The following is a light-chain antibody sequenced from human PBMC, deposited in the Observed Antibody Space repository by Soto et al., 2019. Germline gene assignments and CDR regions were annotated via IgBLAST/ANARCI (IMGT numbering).Light chain of an antibody. Sequence: EIVMTQSPATLSVSPGERSTLSCMAIQSVSSSLAWYEQKPGKAPRLLIYGASSRATGIPERFSGSGSGTEFTLTISSLQSEDFEVYYCQQYNNWPRTFGQGTKVDIK. CDR2: GAS. CDR3: QQYNNWPRT. V-gene: IGKV3D-15*01. J-gene: IGKJ1*01. CDR1: QSVSSS.